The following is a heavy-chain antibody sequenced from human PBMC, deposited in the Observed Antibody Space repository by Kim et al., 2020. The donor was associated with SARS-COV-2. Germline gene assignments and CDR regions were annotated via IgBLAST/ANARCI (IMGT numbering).Heavy chain of an antibody. CDR3: AKVSVPYDILTGYLYYGMDV. V-gene: IGHV3-23*01. Sequence: RFTISRDNSKNTLYLQMNSLRAEDTAVYYCAKVSVPYDILTGYLYYGMDVWGQGTTVTVSS. J-gene: IGHJ6*02. D-gene: IGHD3-9*01.